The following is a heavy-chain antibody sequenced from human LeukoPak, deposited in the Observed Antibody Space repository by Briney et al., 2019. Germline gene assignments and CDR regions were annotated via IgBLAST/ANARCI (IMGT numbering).Heavy chain of an antibody. V-gene: IGHV4-38-2*01. CDR1: GYSISSGYY. D-gene: IGHD3-10*01. Sequence: SETLSLTCAVSGYSISSGYYWGWIRQPPGKGLEWIGSIYHSGSTYYNPSLKSRVTISVDTSENQFSLKLSSVTAADTAVYYCARTRHYYGSGRYGMDVWGKGTTVTVSS. J-gene: IGHJ6*04. CDR2: IYHSGST. CDR3: ARTRHYYGSGRYGMDV.